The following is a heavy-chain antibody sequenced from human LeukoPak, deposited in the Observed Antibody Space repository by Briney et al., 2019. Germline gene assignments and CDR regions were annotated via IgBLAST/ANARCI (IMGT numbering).Heavy chain of an antibody. D-gene: IGHD4-23*01. V-gene: IGHV4-38-2*02. Sequence: SETLSLTCTVSGYSISSGFYWGWIRQPPGKGLEWIGNIYHSGSTYYNPSLKSRVTISVDTSKNQFSLKLSSVTAADTAVYYCARAGRTVVRSKSWYFDLWGRGTLVTVSS. CDR1: GYSISSGFY. J-gene: IGHJ2*01. CDR2: IYHSGST. CDR3: ARAGRTVVRSKSWYFDL.